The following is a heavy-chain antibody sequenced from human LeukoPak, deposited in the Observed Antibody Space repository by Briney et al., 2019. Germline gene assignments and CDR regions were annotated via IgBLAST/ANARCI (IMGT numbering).Heavy chain of an antibody. D-gene: IGHD6-19*01. J-gene: IGHJ4*02. CDR3: ARDSSIGYSSGWYAY. Sequence: GESLRLSCAASGFTFSSYGMHWVRQAPGKGLEWVAVIRYDGSNKYYADSVRGRFTISRDNSKNTLYLQMNSLRAEDTAVYYCARDSSIGYSSGWYAYWGQGTLVTVSS. V-gene: IGHV3-33*01. CDR1: GFTFSSYG. CDR2: IRYDGSNK.